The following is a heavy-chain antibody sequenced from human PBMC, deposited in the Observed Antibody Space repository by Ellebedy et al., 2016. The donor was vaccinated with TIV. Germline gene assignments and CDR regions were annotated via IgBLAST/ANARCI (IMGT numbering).Heavy chain of an antibody. D-gene: IGHD4-17*01. CDR1: GGSIDRTTYY. J-gene: IGHJ4*02. Sequence: SETLSLXXTVSGGSIDRTTYYWGWIRQPPGKGLEWIGSIYYSGRTYSNPSLWSRVTLSVDTSRNQFSLKLTSVTAADTAVYYCASSPYGDYGIGYWGQGTLVTVSS. CDR2: IYYSGRT. V-gene: IGHV4-39*01. CDR3: ASSPYGDYGIGY.